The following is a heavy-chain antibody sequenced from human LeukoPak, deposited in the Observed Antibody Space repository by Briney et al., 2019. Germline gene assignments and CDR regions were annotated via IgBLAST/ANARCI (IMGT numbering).Heavy chain of an antibody. CDR1: GGSISSSNW. V-gene: IGHV4-4*02. CDR2: IYLSGST. CDR3: ARGYDSSAYYPFNY. D-gene: IGHD3-22*01. Sequence: RSETLSLTCAVSGGSISSSNWWSWVRQPPGKGLEWIGEIYLSGSTNYNPSLKSRVTISVDKSKNQFSLNLSSVTAADTAVYYCARGYDSSAYYPFNYWGQGTLVTVSS. J-gene: IGHJ4*02.